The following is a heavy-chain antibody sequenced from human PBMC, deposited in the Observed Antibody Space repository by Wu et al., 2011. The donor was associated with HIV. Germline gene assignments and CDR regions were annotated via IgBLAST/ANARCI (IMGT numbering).Heavy chain of an antibody. CDR3: AGDLGGDEDT. Sequence: QVQLVQSGAEVKKPGSSVKVSCKASGGTFITYTISWVRQAPGQGLEWMGGIIPIFGTANYAQKFQGRVTISADKSTNTACIEVRSLRSEDTSMYYCAGDLGGDEDTWCQGTLVTVSS. V-gene: IGHV1-69*14. CDR2: IIPIFGTA. D-gene: IGHD2-21*01. J-gene: IGHJ5*02. CDR1: GGTFITYT.